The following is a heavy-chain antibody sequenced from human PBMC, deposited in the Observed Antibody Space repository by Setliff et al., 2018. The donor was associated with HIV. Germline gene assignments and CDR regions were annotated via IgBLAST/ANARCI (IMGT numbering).Heavy chain of an antibody. CDR2: INAGDDNT. D-gene: IGHD5-18*01. V-gene: IGHV1-3*01. J-gene: IGHJ4*02. CDR3: AKEGDRYGLDLDY. CDR1: GYTFSTNA. Sequence: GASVKVSCKAFGYTFSTNAIHWVRQAPGQRLEWMGYINAGDDNTRYSQKFQGRVTITRDTSASTAYMELSSLRSEDTAVYYCAKEGDRYGLDLDYWGQGTLVTVSS.